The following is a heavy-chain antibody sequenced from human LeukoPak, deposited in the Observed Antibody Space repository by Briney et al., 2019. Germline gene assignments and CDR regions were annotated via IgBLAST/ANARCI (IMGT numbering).Heavy chain of an antibody. D-gene: IGHD2-15*01. J-gene: IGHJ4*02. CDR2: IDWDDDK. Sequence: SGPALAKPTQTLTLTCTFSGFSLSTSGMRVSWIRQPPGKALEWLARIDWDDDKFYSTSLKTRLTISKDTSKNQVVLTMTNMDPVDAATYYCARSSLGYCSGGSCYKHYDYWGQGTLVTVSS. CDR1: GFSLSTSGMR. CDR3: ARSSLGYCSGGSCYKHYDY. V-gene: IGHV2-70*04.